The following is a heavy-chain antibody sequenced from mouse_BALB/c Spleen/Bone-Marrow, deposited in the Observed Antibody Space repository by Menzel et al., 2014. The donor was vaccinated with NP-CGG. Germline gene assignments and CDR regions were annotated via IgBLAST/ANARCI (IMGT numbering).Heavy chain of an antibody. Sequence: EVKLLESGGGLVQPGGSLKLSCAASGFDFSRYWMSWVRQAPGKGLEWIGEINPGSNTINYTPSLKDKFIISRDNAKNXLYLQMSKVRSEDTALYYCARLGYYGWFAYWGQGTLVTVSA. CDR3: ARLGYYGWFAY. J-gene: IGHJ3*01. D-gene: IGHD2-3*01. CDR1: GFDFSRYW. V-gene: IGHV4-1*02. CDR2: INPGSNTI.